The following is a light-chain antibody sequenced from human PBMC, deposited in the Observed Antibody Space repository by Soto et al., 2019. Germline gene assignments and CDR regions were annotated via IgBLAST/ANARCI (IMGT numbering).Light chain of an antibody. V-gene: IGKV3-11*01. CDR1: QTVGVS. CDR3: QQRLRSAIT. CDR2: DAS. J-gene: IGKJ5*01. Sequence: QSPASLSASQGTRAPLSCRASQTVGVSLDWYQQKPGQAPKLLIYDASNMDTGVPARFSGSGSGTEYTLTISSLEPEDFAVYYCQQRLRSAITFGQGTRLEIK.